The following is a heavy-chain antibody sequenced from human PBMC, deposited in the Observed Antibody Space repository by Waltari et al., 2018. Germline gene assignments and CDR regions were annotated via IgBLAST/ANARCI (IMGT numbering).Heavy chain of an antibody. J-gene: IGHJ4*02. CDR2: MIPIFGTA. Sequence: QVQLVQSGAEVKKPGSSVKVSCKASACTFSSSALSWVRQAPGQGLEWMGGMIPIFGTANDEKKFQGRVTITADESTSTAYMELSSLRSEDTAVYYCATVRLADSSGYYPHDYWGQGTLVTVSS. CDR3: ATVRLADSSGYYPHDY. D-gene: IGHD3-22*01. CDR1: ACTFSSSA. V-gene: IGHV1-69*01.